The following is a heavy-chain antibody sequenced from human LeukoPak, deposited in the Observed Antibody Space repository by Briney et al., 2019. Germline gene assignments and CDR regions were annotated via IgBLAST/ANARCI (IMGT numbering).Heavy chain of an antibody. CDR3: ARDPQLGWYPNWYFDL. CDR1: GFTFSDYY. D-gene: IGHD4-23*01. J-gene: IGHJ2*01. Sequence: SGGSLRLSCVASGFTFSDYYMSWIRQAPGKGLEWVSYISSSGTTIYYADFVKGRFTISRDNAKNSLFLQMNSLRAEDTAVYYCARDPQLGWYPNWYFDLWGRGTLVTVSS. V-gene: IGHV3-11*04. CDR2: ISSSGTTI.